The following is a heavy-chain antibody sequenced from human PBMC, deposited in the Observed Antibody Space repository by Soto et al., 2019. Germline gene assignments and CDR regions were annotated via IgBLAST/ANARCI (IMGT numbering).Heavy chain of an antibody. Sequence: SETLSLTCTVSGGSISSYYWSWIRQPPGKGLEWIGYIYYSGSTNYNPSLKSRVTISVDTSKNQFSLKLSSVTAADTAMYYCARHGERTIRSLNWFDPRGQGTLVTVPS. CDR1: GGSISSYY. CDR2: IYYSGST. J-gene: IGHJ5*02. V-gene: IGHV4-59*08. D-gene: IGHD4-17*01. CDR3: ARHGERTIRSLNWFDP.